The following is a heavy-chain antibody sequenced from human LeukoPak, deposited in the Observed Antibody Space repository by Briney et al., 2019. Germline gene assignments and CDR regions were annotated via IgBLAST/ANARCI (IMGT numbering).Heavy chain of an antibody. CDR1: GGSISSYY. CDR2: IYTSGST. V-gene: IGHV4-4*07. D-gene: IGHD2-2*01. J-gene: IGHJ4*02. CDR3: ARVEGSGCSSTSCYSYYFDY. Sequence: PSETLSLTCTVSGGSISSYYWSWIRQPAGKGLEWIGRIYTSGSTNYNPSLKSRVTMSVDTSKNQFSLKLSSVTAADTAVYYCARVEGSGCSSTSCYSYYFDYWGQGTLVTVSS.